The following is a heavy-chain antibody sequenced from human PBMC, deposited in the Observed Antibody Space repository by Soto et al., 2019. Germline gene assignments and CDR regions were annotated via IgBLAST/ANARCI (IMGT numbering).Heavy chain of an antibody. J-gene: IGHJ4*02. CDR3: ARDSGDIVATRDFDD. CDR2: IIPIFGTA. Sequence: SVKVSCKASGGTFSSYAISWVRQAPGQGLEWMGGIIPIFGTANYAQKFQGRVTITADESTSTAYMELSSLRSEDTAVYYCARDSGDIVATRDFDDWGQGTLVTVYS. CDR1: GGTFSSYA. D-gene: IGHD5-12*01. V-gene: IGHV1-69*13.